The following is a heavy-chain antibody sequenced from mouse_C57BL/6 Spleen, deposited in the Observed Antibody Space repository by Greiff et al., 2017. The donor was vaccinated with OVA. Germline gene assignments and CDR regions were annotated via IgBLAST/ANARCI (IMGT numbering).Heavy chain of an antibody. CDR3: ASHQYYGSSYWYFDV. V-gene: IGHV1-82*01. CDR1: GYAFSSSW. J-gene: IGHJ1*03. Sequence: QVQLQQSGPELVKPGASVKISCKASGYAFSSSWMNWVKQRPGKGLEWIGRIYPGDGDTNYNGKFKGKATLTADKSSSTAYMQLSSLTSEDSAVYFCASHQYYGSSYWYFDVWGTGTTVTVSS. D-gene: IGHD1-1*01. CDR2: IYPGDGDT.